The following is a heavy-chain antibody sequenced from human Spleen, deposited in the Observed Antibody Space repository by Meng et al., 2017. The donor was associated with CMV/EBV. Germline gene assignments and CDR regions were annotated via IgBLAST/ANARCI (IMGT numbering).Heavy chain of an antibody. V-gene: IGHV1-69*05. CDR1: GGTFSSYG. CDR2: IIPIFGTA. Sequence: KASGGTFSSYGINWVRQAPGQGLEWMGGIIPIFGTANYAQRFQGRLTITTDESTSTAYMELSSLRSDDTAVFYCARAEIGGGVFDIWGQGTMVTVSS. CDR3: ARAEIGGGVFDI. J-gene: IGHJ3*02. D-gene: IGHD3-16*01.